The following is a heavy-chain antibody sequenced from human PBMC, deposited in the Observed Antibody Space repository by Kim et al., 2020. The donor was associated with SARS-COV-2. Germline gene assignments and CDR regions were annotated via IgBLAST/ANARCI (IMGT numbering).Heavy chain of an antibody. V-gene: IGHV3-30*07. CDR3: ARESDDILTGRYFDL. Sequence: ADAVKDRFNISRDNSTNTLYLQMNSLRAEDTAVYYCARESDDILTGRYFDLWGRGTLVTVSS. D-gene: IGHD3-9*01. J-gene: IGHJ2*01.